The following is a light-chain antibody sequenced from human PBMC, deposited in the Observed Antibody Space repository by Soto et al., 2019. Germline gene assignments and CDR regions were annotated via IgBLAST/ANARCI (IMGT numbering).Light chain of an antibody. CDR2: GAS. V-gene: IGKV3-15*01. Sequence: EIVMTQSPATLSVSPGDRATLSCRSNQSVRSNLAWYQQRPGQSHRLLIYGASTRAAGVPARFSGSGSGTEFTLTISSLQSEDFAVYYGQQYNNWPTRTFGQGTKVDIK. CDR1: QSVRSN. CDR3: QQYNNWPTRT. J-gene: IGKJ1*01.